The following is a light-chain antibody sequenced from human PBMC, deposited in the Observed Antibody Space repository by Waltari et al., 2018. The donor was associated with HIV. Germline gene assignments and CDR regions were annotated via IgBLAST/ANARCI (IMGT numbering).Light chain of an antibody. V-gene: IGLV2-11*01. J-gene: IGLJ1*01. CDR2: DVT. CDR3: CSYAGSYSYV. CDR1: SSDVGGYDS. Sequence: QSALTQPRPVSGSPGQSVTVSCTEASSDVGGYDSVAWYQQHPGKAPKHIIYDVTKRPTGVPGRFSGSRSGDTASLTISGLQADDEADYYCCSYAGSYSYVFGAGTRVIVL.